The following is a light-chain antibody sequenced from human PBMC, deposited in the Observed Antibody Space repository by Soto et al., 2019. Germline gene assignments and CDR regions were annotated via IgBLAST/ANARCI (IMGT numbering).Light chain of an antibody. J-gene: IGKJ2*01. Sequence: ETVLTQSPATLSVSPGERVTLSCRASETVSTNLAWYQQRPGQAPRLLIYDVSTGATGIPARFSGRRSGTEFTLTISSLQSEDFATYYCQQYNGYSHSFGQGTKVDIK. CDR1: ETVSTN. CDR3: QQYNGYSHS. CDR2: DVS. V-gene: IGKV3-15*01.